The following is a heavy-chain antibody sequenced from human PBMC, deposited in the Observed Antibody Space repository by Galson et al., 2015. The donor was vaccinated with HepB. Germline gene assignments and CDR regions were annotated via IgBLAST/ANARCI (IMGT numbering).Heavy chain of an antibody. D-gene: IGHD3-22*01. CDR1: GFIFSGYW. J-gene: IGHJ3*01. V-gene: IGHV3-7*05. CDR2: IKQDGSEK. CDR3: ARGSPYFYERSGGDALDL. Sequence: SLRLSCAASGFIFSGYWMSWVRQAPGKGLEWVANIKQDGSEKEVVDFVKGRFTISRDNAKKSVYLQMGSLRVEDTAVYFCARGSPYFYERSGGDALDLWGQGTMVSVSS.